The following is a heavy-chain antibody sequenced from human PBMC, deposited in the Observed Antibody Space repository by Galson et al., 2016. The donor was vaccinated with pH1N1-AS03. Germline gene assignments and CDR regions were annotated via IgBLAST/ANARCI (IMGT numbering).Heavy chain of an antibody. CDR3: VKETGFSGTWYPFHQ. Sequence: FLRLSCAASGFIFSDYAMHWVRQAPGKGLEWVAFVSYDTARQQYADSVKGRFTISKDRPRNMLYLEMNNLRVEDTAVYYCVKETGFSGTWYPFHQWGQGTLVRVSA. CDR2: VSYDTARQ. D-gene: IGHD6-13*01. CDR1: GFIFSDYA. V-gene: IGHV3-30-3*01. J-gene: IGHJ1*01.